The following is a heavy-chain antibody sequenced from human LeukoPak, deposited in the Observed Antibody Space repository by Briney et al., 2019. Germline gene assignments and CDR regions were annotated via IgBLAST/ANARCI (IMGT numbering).Heavy chain of an antibody. V-gene: IGHV1-69*05. CDR2: IIPIFGTA. J-gene: IGHJ5*02. CDR1: GGTFSSYA. CDR3: ARDVGMSDNWFDP. D-gene: IGHD1-14*01. Sequence: GSSVKVSCKASGGTFSSYAISWVRQAPGQGLEWMGGIIPIFGTANYAQKFQGRVTITTDESTSTAYMELSSLRSEDTAVYCCARDVGMSDNWFDPWGQGTLVTVSS.